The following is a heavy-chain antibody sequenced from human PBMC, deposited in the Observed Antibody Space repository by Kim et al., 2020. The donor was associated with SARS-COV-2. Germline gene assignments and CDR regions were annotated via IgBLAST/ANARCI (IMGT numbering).Heavy chain of an antibody. Sequence: GGSLRLSCAASGFTFSSYSMNWVRQAPGKGLEWVSYISSSSSTIYYADSVSRDNAKNSLYLQMNSLRAEDTAVYYCAAFGEDGMDVWGQGTTVTVSS. CDR1: GFTFSSYS. V-gene: IGHV3-48*01. J-gene: IGHJ6*02. CDR3: AAFGEDGMDV. D-gene: IGHD3-10*01. CDR2: ISSSSSTI.